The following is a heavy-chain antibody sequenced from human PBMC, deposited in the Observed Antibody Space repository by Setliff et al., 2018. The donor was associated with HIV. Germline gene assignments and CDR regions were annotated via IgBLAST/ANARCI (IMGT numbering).Heavy chain of an antibody. J-gene: IGHJ4*01. CDR3: TIYGRRPPRQEVNF. D-gene: IGHD3-10*01. CDR1: GFTFSNAW. V-gene: IGHV3-23*01. Sequence: GGSLRLSCAASGFTFSNAWMSWVRQAPGKGLEWVSVISGSGGSTLYADSVKGRFTISRDNAKNSLYLQMNSLRVEDTAVYYCTIYGRRPPRQEVNFWGHGTLVTVSS. CDR2: ISGSGGST.